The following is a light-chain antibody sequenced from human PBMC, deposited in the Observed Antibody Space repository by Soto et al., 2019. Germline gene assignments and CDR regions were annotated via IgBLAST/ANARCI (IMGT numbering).Light chain of an antibody. CDR2: GAS. Sequence: EIVLTQSPDSLSLSPGERATLSCRASQNVDNNYLAWYQQRPGLAPRLLIYGASIRATGIPDRFSGSGSGTAFTLSISRLEPEDFAVYYCQQCAYSPRTFGQGTKVEVK. CDR3: QQCAYSPRT. J-gene: IGKJ1*01. V-gene: IGKV3-20*01. CDR1: QNVDNNY.